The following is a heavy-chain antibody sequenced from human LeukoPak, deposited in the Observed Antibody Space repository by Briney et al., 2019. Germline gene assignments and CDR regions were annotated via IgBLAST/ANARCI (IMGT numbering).Heavy chain of an antibody. Sequence: SETLSLTCTVSGVSISSGGYSWSWIRQHPGKGLEWIGYIYYSGSTYYNPSLKSRVTISVDTSKNQFSLKLSSVTAADTAVYYCARGKYYYDSSGYSNFDYWGQGTLVTVSS. V-gene: IGHV4-31*03. CDR3: ARGKYYYDSSGYSNFDY. CDR2: IYYSGST. J-gene: IGHJ4*02. D-gene: IGHD3-22*01. CDR1: GVSISSGGYS.